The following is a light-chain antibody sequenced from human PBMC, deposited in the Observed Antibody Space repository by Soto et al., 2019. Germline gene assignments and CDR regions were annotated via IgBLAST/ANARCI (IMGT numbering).Light chain of an antibody. CDR2: EVS. J-gene: IGLJ2*01. CDR1: SSDVGGYNY. V-gene: IGLV2-14*01. CDR3: SSYTSSSSVV. Sequence: QSVLTQPASVSGSPGQSITISCTGTSSDVGGYNYVSWYQQHPGKAPKLMIYEVSNRPSGVSNRFSASKSGNTASLTISGLQAEDEADYYCSSYTSSSSVVFGGGTKPTVL.